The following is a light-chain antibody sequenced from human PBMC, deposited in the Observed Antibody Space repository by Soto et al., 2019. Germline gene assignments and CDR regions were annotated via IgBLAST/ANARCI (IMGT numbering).Light chain of an antibody. J-gene: IGKJ1*01. CDR3: LQDYAYPRT. CDR2: ASS. CDR1: QDIRNE. Sequence: AIQMTQSPSSLSASVGDRVTITCRASQDIRNELAWYQQRPGKAPNLLIYASSNLHSGVPSRFRGSGSGTDFTLTISSLQPDDFATYYCLQDYAYPRTFGQGTRVEI. V-gene: IGKV1-6*01.